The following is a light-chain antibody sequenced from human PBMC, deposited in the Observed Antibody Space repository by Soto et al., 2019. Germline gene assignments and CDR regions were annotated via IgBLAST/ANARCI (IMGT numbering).Light chain of an antibody. Sequence: AIQLTQSPSFLSASVGDRVTITCRASQGISSALAWYQQKPGKAPKLLISDASSWESGVPARFRGRASGTDFTLPISSLQPDDFATYYCQQFNDHPLTFGGGTKV. V-gene: IGKV1D-13*01. CDR2: DAS. CDR1: QGISSA. CDR3: QQFNDHPLT. J-gene: IGKJ4*01.